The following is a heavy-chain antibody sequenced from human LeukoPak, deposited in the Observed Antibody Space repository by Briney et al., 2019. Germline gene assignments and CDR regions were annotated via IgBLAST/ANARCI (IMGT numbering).Heavy chain of an antibody. J-gene: IGHJ4*02. Sequence: SVKVSCKACGGTFSSYAISWVRQAPGQGLEWMGGIIPIFGTANYAQKFQGRVTITADESTSTAYMALSSLRSEDTAVYYCARDEDYYDSSGYVWGQGTLVTVSS. CDR1: GGTFSSYA. D-gene: IGHD3-22*01. V-gene: IGHV1-69*01. CDR2: IIPIFGTA. CDR3: ARDEDYYDSSGYV.